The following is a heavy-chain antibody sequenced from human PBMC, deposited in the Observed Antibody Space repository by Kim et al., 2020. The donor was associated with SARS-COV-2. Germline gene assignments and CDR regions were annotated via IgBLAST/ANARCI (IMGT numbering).Heavy chain of an antibody. CDR3: ARNYYFYFDF. D-gene: IGHD3-10*01. Sequence: GGSLRLSCTVPEFIFTNYYMTWVRQAPGKGLEWVANITPDGSGEFHVDSVNGRFTISRDNTKNSLDLQMNSLRAEDTAVYYCARNYYFYFDFWGQGTLVTVSA. J-gene: IGHJ4*02. CDR2: ITPDGSGE. V-gene: IGHV3-7*01. CDR1: EFIFTNYY.